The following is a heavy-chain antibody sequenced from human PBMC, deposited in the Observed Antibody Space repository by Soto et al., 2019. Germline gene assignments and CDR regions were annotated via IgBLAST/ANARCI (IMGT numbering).Heavy chain of an antibody. J-gene: IGHJ6*02. D-gene: IGHD3-10*01. CDR1: VFTFSSYA. Sequence: LRLSCAASVFTFSSYAKSWVRQAPGKALEWISAISGSGGSTYYADSVKGRFTISRDNSKNTLYLQMTSLRSEDTAVYYCAWGGGPIPYCSGSYYYRNYYYYYGMDVWGQGTTATVSS. V-gene: IGHV3-23*01. CDR2: ISGSGGST. CDR3: AWGGGPIPYCSGSYYYRNYYYYYGMDV.